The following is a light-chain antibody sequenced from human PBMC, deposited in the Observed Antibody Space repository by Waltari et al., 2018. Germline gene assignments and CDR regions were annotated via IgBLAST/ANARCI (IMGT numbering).Light chain of an antibody. J-gene: IGKJ2*01. CDR2: CAS. Sequence: LYSAHTKNYFATYQQEPGQPPELIISCASIRESGVPVRFSCSGSRTDFNLTFSRLQSEDVAVYYFQQYYSTMYTLGQGTKLEIK. CDR3: QQYYSTMYT. CDR1: LYSAHTKNY. V-gene: IGKV4-1*01.